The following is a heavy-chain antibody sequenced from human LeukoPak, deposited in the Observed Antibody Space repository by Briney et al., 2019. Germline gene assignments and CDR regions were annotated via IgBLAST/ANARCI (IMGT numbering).Heavy chain of an antibody. Sequence: SETLSLTCTVSGGSISSYYWSWIRQPPGKGLEWIGYIYYSESTNYNPSLKSRVTISVDTSKNQFSLKLSSVTAADTAVYYCAGYYESRGYTSWGQGTLVSVSS. V-gene: IGHV4-59*01. CDR2: IYYSEST. CDR3: AGYYESRGYTS. J-gene: IGHJ4*02. CDR1: GGSISSYY. D-gene: IGHD3-22*01.